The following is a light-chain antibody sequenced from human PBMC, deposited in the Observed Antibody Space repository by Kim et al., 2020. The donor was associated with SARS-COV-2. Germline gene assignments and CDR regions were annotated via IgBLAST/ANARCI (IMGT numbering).Light chain of an antibody. J-gene: IGKJ3*01. V-gene: IGKV1-39*01. CDR2: AAS. CDR1: QSISTY. Sequence: DIQMTQSPSSLSASVGDRVTITCRASQSISTYLNWYQLKPGKAPKLLIYAASSLQSGVPSRFSGSGSGTDFTLTISSLQPEDFATYYCQHSYNIPFTFGPGTKVDIK. CDR3: QHSYNIPFT.